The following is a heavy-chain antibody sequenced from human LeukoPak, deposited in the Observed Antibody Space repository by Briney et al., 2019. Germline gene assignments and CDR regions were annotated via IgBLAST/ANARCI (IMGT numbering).Heavy chain of an antibody. CDR3: ARNSIWFGELLWYNWFDP. CDR1: GGSISSSSYY. V-gene: IGHV4-39*01. CDR2: IYYSGST. Sequence: SETLSLTCTVSGGSISSSSYYWSWIRQPPGKGLEWIGSIYYSGSTYYNPSLKSRVTISVDTSKNQFSLKLSSVTAADTAVYYCARNSIWFGELLWYNWFDPWGQGTLVTVSS. D-gene: IGHD3-10*01. J-gene: IGHJ5*02.